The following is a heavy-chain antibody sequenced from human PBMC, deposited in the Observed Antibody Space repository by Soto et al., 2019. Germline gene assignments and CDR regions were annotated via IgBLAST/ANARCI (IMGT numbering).Heavy chain of an antibody. D-gene: IGHD3-22*01. CDR1: GYTFTYRY. J-gene: IGHJ3*02. V-gene: IGHV1-45*02. Sequence: SAKVSCKASGYTFTYRYLHWVRQAPGQALEWMGWITPFNGNTNYAQKFQDRVTITKDRSMSTAYMELSSLRSEDTAMYYCAGHRYYYDSSGQGDAFDIWGQGTMVTVSS. CDR2: ITPFNGNT. CDR3: AGHRYYYDSSGQGDAFDI.